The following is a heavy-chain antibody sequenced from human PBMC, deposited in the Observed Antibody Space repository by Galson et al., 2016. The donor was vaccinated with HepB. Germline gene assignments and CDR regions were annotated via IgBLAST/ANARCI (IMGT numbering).Heavy chain of an antibody. CDR2: INPISGAT. D-gene: IGHD3-10*01. CDR1: GYTFAGYY. CDR3: AREPRVNGEDSFGI. Sequence: SVKVSCKASGYTFAGYYMHWVRQAPGQGLEWMGWINPISGATNSVQKFQGRVTLTRDTSISTAYMELSRLGSDDTAVYYCAREPRVNGEDSFGIWGQGTMVTVSS. J-gene: IGHJ3*02. V-gene: IGHV1-2*02.